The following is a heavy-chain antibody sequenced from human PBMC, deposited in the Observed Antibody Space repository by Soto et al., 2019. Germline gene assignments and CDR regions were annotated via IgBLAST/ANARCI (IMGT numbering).Heavy chain of an antibody. J-gene: IGHJ3*02. D-gene: IGHD3-10*01. Sequence: ASVKVSCKASGYTFTSYGISWVRQAPGQGLEWMGWISAYNGNTNYAQKLQGRVTMTTDTSTSTAYMELRSLRSDDTAVYYCARTRRQDYYGSGGGFDAFDIWGQGTMVTVSS. CDR1: GYTFTSYG. CDR2: ISAYNGNT. V-gene: IGHV1-18*01. CDR3: ARTRRQDYYGSGGGFDAFDI.